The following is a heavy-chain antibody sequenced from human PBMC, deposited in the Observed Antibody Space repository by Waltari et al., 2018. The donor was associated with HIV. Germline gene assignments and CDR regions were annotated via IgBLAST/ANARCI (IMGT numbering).Heavy chain of an antibody. CDR1: DDSVSSDNYD. Sequence: QVQLQESGPGLVRPSQILSLTCTISDDSVSSDNYDWSWIRQHPERGLEWIGSINYSGATYYNPSLKSRLDMSKHTSRRQISLRLSSVTAADTAFYFCARGPYCGRDCYHFDFWGRGTLVAVS. CDR2: INYSGAT. CDR3: ARGPYCGRDCYHFDF. D-gene: IGHD2-21*02. V-gene: IGHV4-31*03. J-gene: IGHJ4*02.